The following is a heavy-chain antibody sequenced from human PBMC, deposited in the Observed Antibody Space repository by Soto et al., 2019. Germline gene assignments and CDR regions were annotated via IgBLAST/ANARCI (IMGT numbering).Heavy chain of an antibody. Sequence: QLQLQESGSGLVKPSQTLSLTCAVSGGSISSGGYSWSWIRQPPGKGLEWIGYIYHSGTTYYNPSLKSRVTISIDRSQNQLSLKLSSVTAADTAVYSCARDGSGWAADDTYFDYWGQGTLVTVSS. D-gene: IGHD6-19*01. CDR2: IYHSGTT. J-gene: IGHJ4*02. CDR1: GGSISSGGYS. V-gene: IGHV4-30-2*01. CDR3: ARDGSGWAADDTYFDY.